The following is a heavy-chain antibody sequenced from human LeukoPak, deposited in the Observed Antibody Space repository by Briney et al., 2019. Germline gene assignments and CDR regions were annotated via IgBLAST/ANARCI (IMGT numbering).Heavy chain of an antibody. CDR1: GGSISSSSYY. D-gene: IGHD5-18*01. Sequence: SETLSLTCTVSGGSISSSSYYWGWIRQPPGKGLEWIGYIYYSGNTNYNPSLKSRVTISVDTSKKHFSLKVSSVTASDTAVYYCARVSDTAMEDWGQGTLVTVSS. V-gene: IGHV4-61*03. CDR3: ARVSDTAMED. CDR2: IYYSGNT. J-gene: IGHJ4*02.